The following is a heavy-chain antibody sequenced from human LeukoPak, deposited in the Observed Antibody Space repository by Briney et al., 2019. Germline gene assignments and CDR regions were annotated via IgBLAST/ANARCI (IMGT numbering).Heavy chain of an antibody. CDR3: AIGAHGLTNDAFDI. CDR2: IYTSGVT. V-gene: IGHV4-4*07. D-gene: IGHD2-8*01. Sequence: PSETLSLTCTVSGGSISSFYWTWIRQPAGKGLEWIGRIYTSGVTKYNPSLKGRITLSVDTSKNQFSLTLTSVTAADTAVYFCAIGAHGLTNDAFDIWGQGLMVTVSS. J-gene: IGHJ3*02. CDR1: GGSISSFY.